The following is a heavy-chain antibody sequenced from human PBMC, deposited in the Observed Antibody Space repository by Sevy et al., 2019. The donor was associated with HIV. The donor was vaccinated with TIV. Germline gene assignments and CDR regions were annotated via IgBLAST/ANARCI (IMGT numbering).Heavy chain of an antibody. J-gene: IGHJ3*02. V-gene: IGHV3-21*01. CDR3: TRASLLGYCSTTSCYYAFDI. CDR1: GITFSTSV. Sequence: GGSLRLSCNASGITFSTSVMNWVRQSPDRGLEWVSSISGDTYYTHYADSMRGRFIVSRDNAKNSLFLEMNSLTVEDTAVYYCTRASLLGYCSTTSCYYAFDIWGPGTVVT. D-gene: IGHD2-2*01. CDR2: ISGDTYYT.